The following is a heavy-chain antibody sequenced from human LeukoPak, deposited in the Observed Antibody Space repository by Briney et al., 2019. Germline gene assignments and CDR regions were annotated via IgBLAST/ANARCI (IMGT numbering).Heavy chain of an antibody. CDR3: ARGPNSNWSGLDF. Sequence: GGSLRLSCTASGFSFSGHWMHWAHQLPGKGLVWVSRISPTGSTTSYADSVKGRFTVSRDNAKNTLYLQVNNLRVEDTAVYYCARGPNSNWSGLDFWGQGTLLTVPS. V-gene: IGHV3-74*01. CDR1: GFSFSGHW. CDR2: ISPTGSTT. D-gene: IGHD6-6*01. J-gene: IGHJ4*02.